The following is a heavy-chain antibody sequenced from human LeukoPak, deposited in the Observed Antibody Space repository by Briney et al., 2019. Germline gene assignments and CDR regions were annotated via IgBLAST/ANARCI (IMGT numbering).Heavy chain of an antibody. CDR2: ISYDGSNE. Sequence: GGSLRLSCAASGFTFSSYVMHWVRQAPGKGLEWVAIISYDGSNEYYADSVKGRFTISRDNSKNTLYLQMNSLRAADTAVYYCARDTVATIGAYYFDYWGQGTLVTVSS. CDR3: ARDTVATIGAYYFDY. CDR1: GFTFSSYV. V-gene: IGHV3-30*04. D-gene: IGHD5-24*01. J-gene: IGHJ4*02.